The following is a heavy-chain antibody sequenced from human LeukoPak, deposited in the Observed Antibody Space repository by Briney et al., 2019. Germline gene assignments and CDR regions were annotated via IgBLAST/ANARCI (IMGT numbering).Heavy chain of an antibody. CDR1: GFTLSSNY. V-gene: IGHV3-53*01. J-gene: IGHJ4*02. CDR3: ATRYDSSGYLGDY. CDR2: IYSGGST. Sequence: GGSLRLSCAASGFTLSSNYMSWVRQAAGKGREWVSVIYSGGSTYYADSVKGRFTISRDNSKNTLYLQMNSLRAEDTAVYYCATRYDSSGYLGDYWGQGTLVTVSS. D-gene: IGHD3-22*01.